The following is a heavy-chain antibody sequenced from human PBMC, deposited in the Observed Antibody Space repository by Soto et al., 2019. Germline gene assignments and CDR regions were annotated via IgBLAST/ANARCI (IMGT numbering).Heavy chain of an antibody. V-gene: IGHV3-23*01. Sequence: PGGSLRLSCAASGFTFSSYAMSWVRQAPGKGLEWVSAISGSGGSTYYADSVKGRFTISRDNSKNTLYLQMNSLRAEDTAVYYCAKVDLYYDFWSGPIHFDYWGQGTLVTVSS. CDR2: ISGSGGST. CDR3: AKVDLYYDFWSGPIHFDY. CDR1: GFTFSSYA. J-gene: IGHJ4*02. D-gene: IGHD3-3*01.